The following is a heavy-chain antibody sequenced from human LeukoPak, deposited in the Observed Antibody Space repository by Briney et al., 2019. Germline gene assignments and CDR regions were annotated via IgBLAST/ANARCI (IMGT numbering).Heavy chain of an antibody. CDR1: GYTFTSYD. CDR3: ARGLRYYYDSSGYYYTNWFDR. V-gene: IGHV1-8*01. CDR2: MNPNSGNT. Sequence: ASLKVSCKASGYTFTSYDINWVRQATGQGLEWMGWMNPNSGNTGYAQKFQGRVTMTRNTSISPAYMELSSLRSEDTAVYYCARGLRYYYDSSGYYYTNWFDRWGQGTLVTVSS. D-gene: IGHD3-22*01. J-gene: IGHJ5*02.